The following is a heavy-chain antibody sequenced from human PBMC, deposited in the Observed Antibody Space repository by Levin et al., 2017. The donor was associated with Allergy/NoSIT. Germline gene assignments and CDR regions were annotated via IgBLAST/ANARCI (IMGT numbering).Heavy chain of an antibody. CDR3: AKVSLYSGSTRGAFDI. CDR2: ISGSGFDT. J-gene: IGHJ3*02. V-gene: IGHV3-23*01. Sequence: PGGSLRLSCATSGFIFTHYAMTWVRQAPGKGLEWVSTISGSGFDTYYADSVKGRFTISSDSSKNTVYVQMSNLRAEDTAVYYCAKVSLYSGSTRGAFDIWGQGTMVTVSS. CDR1: GFIFTHYA. D-gene: IGHD1-26*01.